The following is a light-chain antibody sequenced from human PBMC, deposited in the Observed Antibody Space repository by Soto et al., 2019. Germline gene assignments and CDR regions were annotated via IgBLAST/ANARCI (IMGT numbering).Light chain of an antibody. V-gene: IGKV3-15*01. CDR3: QQYNKWPRT. CDR2: GAS. J-gene: IGKJ2*01. CDR1: QSVSSSY. Sequence: EIVFTQSPGTLSLSPGERATLSCRASQSVSSSYLAWYQQKPGQAPRLLIYGASTTATGIPARFSGSGSGTEFTLTISSLQSEDFAVYNCQQYNKWPRTFGQGTKVDIK.